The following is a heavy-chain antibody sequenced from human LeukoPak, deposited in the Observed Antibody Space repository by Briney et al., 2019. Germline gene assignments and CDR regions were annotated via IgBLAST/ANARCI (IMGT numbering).Heavy chain of an antibody. V-gene: IGHV3-30-3*01. Sequence: GGSLRPSWSASGFTFVSSAMPWARQPPGKGLGWGAVISFDGNNKYYADSVKRQFTISRDNDKNSLYLQMNSLRAEDTAVYYCARGDYYDSSGYYATEFDYWGQGTLVTVSS. D-gene: IGHD3-22*01. CDR3: ARGDYYDSSGYYATEFDY. CDR1: GFTFVSSA. CDR2: ISFDGNNK. J-gene: IGHJ4*02.